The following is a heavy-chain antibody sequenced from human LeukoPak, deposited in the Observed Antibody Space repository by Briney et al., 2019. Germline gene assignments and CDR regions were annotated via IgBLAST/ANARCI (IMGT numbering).Heavy chain of an antibody. D-gene: IGHD5-24*01. J-gene: IGHJ6*03. Sequence: SVKVSCKASGRTFSSYAISWVRQAPGQGLEWMGGIIPIFGTANYAQKFQGRVTSTTDESTSTAYMELSSLRSEDTAVYYCARDRGDGYKSAIYYYYYMDVWGKGTTVTVSS. CDR1: GRTFSSYA. CDR3: ARDRGDGYKSAIYYYYYMDV. CDR2: IIPIFGTA. V-gene: IGHV1-69*05.